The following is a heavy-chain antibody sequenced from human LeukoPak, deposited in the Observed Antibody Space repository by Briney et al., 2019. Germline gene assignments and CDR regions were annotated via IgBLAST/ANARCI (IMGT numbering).Heavy chain of an antibody. V-gene: IGHV1-18*01. CDR2: ISIYTGNR. CDR3: ARVGLTYIAAAVSSHLFDP. J-gene: IGHJ5*02. CDR1: GYTFTTYG. Sequence: ASVKVSCKASGYTFTTYGISWVRQAPGQGLEWMGWISIYTGNRNYAQKFQGRVTMTTDTSTSTAYMELSSLRSEDTAVYYCARVGLTYIAAAVSSHLFDPWGQGTLVTVSS. D-gene: IGHD6-13*01.